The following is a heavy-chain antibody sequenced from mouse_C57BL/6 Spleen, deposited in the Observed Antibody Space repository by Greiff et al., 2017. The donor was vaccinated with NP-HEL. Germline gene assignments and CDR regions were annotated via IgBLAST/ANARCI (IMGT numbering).Heavy chain of an antibody. J-gene: IGHJ4*01. CDR2: IHPNSGST. Sequence: VQLQQPGAELVKPGASVKLSCKASGYTFTSYWMHWVKQRPGQGLEWIGMIHPNSGSTNYNEKFKSKATLTVDKSSSTAYMQLSSLTSEDSAVYYCARDYDGYYYYAMDYWGQGTSVTVSS. CDR1: GYTFTSYW. D-gene: IGHD2-3*01. V-gene: IGHV1-64*01. CDR3: ARDYDGYYYYAMDY.